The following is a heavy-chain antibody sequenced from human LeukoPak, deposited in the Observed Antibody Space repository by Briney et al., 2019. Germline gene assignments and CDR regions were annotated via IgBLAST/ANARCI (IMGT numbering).Heavy chain of an antibody. D-gene: IGHD3-22*01. Sequence: ASVKVSCKASGGTFSSYAISWVRQAPGQGLEWMGGIIPIFGTANYAQKFQGRVTITADESTSTAYVELRSLRSDDTAVYYCARDRGYYDSSGYSYWGQGTLVTVSS. CDR3: ARDRGYYDSSGYSY. CDR1: GGTFSSYA. CDR2: IIPIFGTA. V-gene: IGHV1-69*01. J-gene: IGHJ4*02.